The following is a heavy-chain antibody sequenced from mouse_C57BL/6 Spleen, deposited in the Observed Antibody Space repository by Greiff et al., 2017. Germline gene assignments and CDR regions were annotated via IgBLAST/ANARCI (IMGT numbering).Heavy chain of an antibody. V-gene: IGHV7-3*01. Sequence: EVHLVASGGGLVQPGGSLSLSCAASGFTFTDYYMSWVRQPPGKALEWLGFIRNKANGYTTEYSASVKGRFTISRDNSQSILYLQMNALRAEDSATYYCARYMAVVALYAMDYWGQGTSVTVSS. CDR1: GFTFTDYY. J-gene: IGHJ4*01. D-gene: IGHD1-1*01. CDR3: ARYMAVVALYAMDY. CDR2: IRNKANGYTT.